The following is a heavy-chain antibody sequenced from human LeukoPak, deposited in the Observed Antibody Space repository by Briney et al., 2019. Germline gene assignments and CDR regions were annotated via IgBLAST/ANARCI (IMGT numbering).Heavy chain of an antibody. Sequence: GGSLRLSCAASGVTFSSYAMHCVRQAPGKGLEWGAVISYDGSNKYYTDSVKGRFTISRDNSKSTLYLQMNSLRAEDTAVYYCARRGTNGVCVDIWGQGTMVTVSS. V-gene: IGHV3-30*04. J-gene: IGHJ3*02. CDR3: ARRGTNGVCVDI. CDR2: ISYDGSNK. CDR1: GVTFSSYA. D-gene: IGHD2-8*01.